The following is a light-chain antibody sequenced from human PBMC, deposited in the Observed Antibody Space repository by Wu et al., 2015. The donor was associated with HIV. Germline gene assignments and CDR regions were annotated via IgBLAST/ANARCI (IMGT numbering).Light chain of an antibody. Sequence: EIVLTQSPDTLSLSPGERATFSCRASQNVRTNSLAWYQQKPGQAPRLLIYGASTRATGIPDRFTGSGSGTDFTLTISRLEPEDFAVYFCQQYAGSPLTFGGGTKVEI. CDR1: QNVRTNS. CDR2: GAS. J-gene: IGKJ4*01. V-gene: IGKV3-20*01. CDR3: QQYAGSPLT.